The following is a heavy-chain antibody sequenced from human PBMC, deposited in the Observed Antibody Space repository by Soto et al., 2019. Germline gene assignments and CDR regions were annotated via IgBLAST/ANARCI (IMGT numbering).Heavy chain of an antibody. D-gene: IGHD5-18*01. V-gene: IGHV3-9*01. J-gene: IGHJ6*02. CDR1: GFTFDDYA. Sequence: EVQLVESGGGLVQPGRSLRLSCAASGFTFDDYAMHWVRQAPGKGLEWVSGISWNSGSIVYADSVKGRFTISGDNAKNSLYLQMNSLRAEDTALYYCAKAERRGWIQVGLRDYYGMDVWGPGTPVTVSS. CDR3: AKAERRGWIQVGLRDYYGMDV. CDR2: ISWNSGSI.